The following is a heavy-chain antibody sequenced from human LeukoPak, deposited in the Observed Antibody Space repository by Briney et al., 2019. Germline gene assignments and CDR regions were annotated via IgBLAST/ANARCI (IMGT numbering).Heavy chain of an antibody. CDR1: GYTLTELS. J-gene: IGHJ3*02. CDR2: FDPEDGET. CDR3: ATVGAVTKFDAFDI. Sequence: ASVKVSCKVSGYTLTELSMHWVRQAPGKGLEWMGGFDPEDGETIYAQRFQGRVTMTEDTSTDTAYMELSSLRSEDTAVYYCATVGAVTKFDAFDIWGQGTMVTVSS. V-gene: IGHV1-24*01. D-gene: IGHD4-17*01.